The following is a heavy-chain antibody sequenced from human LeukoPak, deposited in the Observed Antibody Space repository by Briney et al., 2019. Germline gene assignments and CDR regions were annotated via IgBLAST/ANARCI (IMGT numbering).Heavy chain of an antibody. CDR3: ARVRYSSGWYMDWFDP. J-gene: IGHJ5*02. Sequence: ASVKVSCKASGGTFSSYAISWVRQAPGQGLEWMGRIIPILGIANYAQKFQGRVTITADKSTSTAYMELSSLRSEDTAVYYCARVRYSSGWYMDWFDPWGQGTLVTVSS. V-gene: IGHV1-69*04. D-gene: IGHD6-19*01. CDR1: GGTFSSYA. CDR2: IIPILGIA.